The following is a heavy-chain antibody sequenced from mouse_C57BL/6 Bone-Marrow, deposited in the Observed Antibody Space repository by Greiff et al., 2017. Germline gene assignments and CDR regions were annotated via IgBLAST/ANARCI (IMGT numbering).Heavy chain of an antibody. D-gene: IGHD1-1*01. V-gene: IGHV1-63*01. J-gene: IGHJ2*01. CDR2: IYPGGGYT. CDR3: ARWYYSGSRYVGYYFDY. CDR1: GYTFTNYW. Sequence: QVQLQQSGAELVRPGTSVKMSCKASGYTFTNYWIGWAKQRPGHGLEWIGDIYPGGGYTNYNEKFKGKATLTADNSSSTAYMQFSSLTSEDSAIYYCARWYYSGSRYVGYYFDYWGQGTTLTVSS.